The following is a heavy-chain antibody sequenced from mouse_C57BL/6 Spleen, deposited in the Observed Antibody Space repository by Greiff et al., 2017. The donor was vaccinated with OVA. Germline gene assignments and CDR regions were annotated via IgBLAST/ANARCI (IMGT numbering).Heavy chain of an antibody. CDR3: AISDFYAMDY. CDR2: IDPSDSYT. Sequence: VQLQQPGAELVMPGASVKLSCKASGYTFTSYWMHWVKQRPGQGLEWIGEIDPSDSYTNYNQKFKGKATLTVDKSSSTAYMQRTSLTSEDSAVYYCAISDFYAMDYWGQGTSVTVSS. V-gene: IGHV1-69*01. J-gene: IGHJ4*01. CDR1: GYTFTSYW.